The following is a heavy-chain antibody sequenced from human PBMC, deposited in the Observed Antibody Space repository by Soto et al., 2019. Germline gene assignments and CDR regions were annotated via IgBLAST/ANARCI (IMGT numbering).Heavy chain of an antibody. V-gene: IGHV3-53*01. CDR3: ARDYVWGSYPAPGAFDI. CDR1: GFTVSSNY. D-gene: IGHD3-16*02. CDR2: IYSGGST. J-gene: IGHJ3*02. Sequence: GGSLRLSCAASGFTVSSNYMSWVRQAPGKGLEWVSVIYSGGSTYYADSVKGRFTISRDNSKNTLYLQMNSLRAEDTAVYYCARDYVWGSYPAPGAFDIWGQGTMVTVSS.